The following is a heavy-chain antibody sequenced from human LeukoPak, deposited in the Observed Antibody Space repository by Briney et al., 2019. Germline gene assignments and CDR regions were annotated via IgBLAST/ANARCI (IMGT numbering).Heavy chain of an antibody. CDR3: ARGYSRTWAYFDY. V-gene: IGHV4-61*02. J-gene: IGHJ4*02. D-gene: IGHD6-13*01. CDR2: ISTSGST. CDR1: GDSISSGSYF. Sequence: SETLSLTCTVSGDSISSGSYFWTWIRQPAGKGLEWIGRISTSGSTNYKPSLKSRVTISVDTSKNQFSLNVTSVTAADTAMYYCARGYSRTWAYFDYWGQGILVTVSS.